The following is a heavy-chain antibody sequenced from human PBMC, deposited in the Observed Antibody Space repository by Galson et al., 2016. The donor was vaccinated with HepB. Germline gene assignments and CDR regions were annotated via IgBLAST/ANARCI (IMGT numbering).Heavy chain of an antibody. CDR2: IWHDGHTK. Sequence: SLRLSCAASGFDFNNCGMHWVRQAPGKGLEWVAIIWHDGHTKYYGDSVKGRFTISRDNSKNTLYLQMNSLRAEDTALYYCARKSGYRGDGCDLWGKGTMVSLSP. D-gene: IGHD5-12*01. CDR1: GFDFNNCG. V-gene: IGHV3-33*01. J-gene: IGHJ3*01. CDR3: ARKSGYRGDGCDL.